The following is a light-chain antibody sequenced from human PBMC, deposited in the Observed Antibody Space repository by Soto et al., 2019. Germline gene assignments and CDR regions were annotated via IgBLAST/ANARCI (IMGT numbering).Light chain of an antibody. J-gene: IGLJ1*01. V-gene: IGLV2-14*01. CDR3: CSYTRSGTLI. CDR2: DVS. CDR1: SSAIGDYNY. Sequence: QSVLTQPASVSGSPGQSITISCVGTSSAIGDYNYVSWYQQHPGKVPKVIIFDVSNRPSGVSYRFSGTKSGNTASPTVSGLQAEDEAHYYCCSYTRSGTLIFGTGTKVTVL.